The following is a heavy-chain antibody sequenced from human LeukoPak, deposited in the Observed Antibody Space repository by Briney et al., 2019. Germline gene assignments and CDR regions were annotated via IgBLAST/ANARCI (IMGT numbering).Heavy chain of an antibody. CDR2: IYYGGSA. V-gene: IGHV4-59*08. CDR1: VGSVGSYY. D-gene: IGHD6-13*01. Sequence: SETLSLSCTVSVGSVGSYYWSWIRQSPGKGLEWIGYIYYGGSANYNPSLKSRATISIDRSKNQFSLKLSSLTAADTAVYYCARHGSSYSFDYWGQGTMVTVSS. CDR3: ARHGSSYSFDY. J-gene: IGHJ4*02.